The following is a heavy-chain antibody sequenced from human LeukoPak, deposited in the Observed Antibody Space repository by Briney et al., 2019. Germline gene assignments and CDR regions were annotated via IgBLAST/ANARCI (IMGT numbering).Heavy chain of an antibody. V-gene: IGHV3-21*01. CDR1: GFTFSSYS. CDR3: ARDLLSGVATFDY. CDR2: ISSSSRYI. D-gene: IGHD3-10*01. Sequence: GGSLRLSCAASGFTFSSYSMNWVRQAPGKGLEWVSSISSSSRYIYYADSVKGRFTISRDNAKNSLYLQMHSLRAEDTAVYYCARDLLSGVATFDYWGQGTLVTVSS. J-gene: IGHJ4*02.